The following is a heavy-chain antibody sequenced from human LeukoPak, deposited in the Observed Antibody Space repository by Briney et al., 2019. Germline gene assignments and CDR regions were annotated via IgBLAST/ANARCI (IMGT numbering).Heavy chain of an antibody. Sequence: SETLSLTCAVYGGSFSGYYWSWIRQPPGKGLEWIGEINHSGSTNYNPSLKSRVTISVDTSKNQFSLKLSSVTAADTAVYYCAGGPGAARRWVRFDPWGQGTLVTVSS. D-gene: IGHD6-6*01. J-gene: IGHJ5*02. CDR1: GGSFSGYY. CDR3: AGGPGAARRWVRFDP. CDR2: INHSGST. V-gene: IGHV4-34*01.